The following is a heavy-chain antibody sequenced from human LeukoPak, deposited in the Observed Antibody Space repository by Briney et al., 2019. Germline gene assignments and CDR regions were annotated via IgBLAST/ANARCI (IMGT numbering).Heavy chain of an antibody. CDR2: IWYDGSNK. CDR3: AKGGPYDSSGYPLDY. CDR1: GFTFSSYG. J-gene: IGHJ4*02. D-gene: IGHD3-22*01. V-gene: IGHV3-33*06. Sequence: PGGSLRLSCAASGFTFSSYGMHWVRQAPGKGLEWVAAIWYDGSNKYYADSVKGRFTISRDNSKNTLYLQMNSRRVEDTAVYYCAKGGPYDSSGYPLDYWGQGTLVTVSS.